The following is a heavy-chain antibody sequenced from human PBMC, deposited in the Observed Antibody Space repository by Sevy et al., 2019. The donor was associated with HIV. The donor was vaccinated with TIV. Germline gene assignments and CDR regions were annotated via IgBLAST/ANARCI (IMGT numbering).Heavy chain of an antibody. J-gene: IGHJ4*02. CDR2: INPKTGGT. V-gene: IGHV1-2*02. CDR3: ARMGDYFVTSGYYPLKY. CDR1: GYTFTGYY. Sequence: ASVKVSCKASGYTFTGYYVHWLRQAPGQGLEWMGWINPKTGGTYFAKKFQDRVTMTTGTSITTAYLELSELRFDDTAVYYCARMGDYFVTSGYYPLKYWGQGTLVTVSS. D-gene: IGHD3-22*01.